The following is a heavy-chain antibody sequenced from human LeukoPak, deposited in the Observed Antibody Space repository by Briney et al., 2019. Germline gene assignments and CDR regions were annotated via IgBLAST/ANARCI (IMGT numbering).Heavy chain of an antibody. CDR1: GFTFSSYA. CDR3: AKDRYGGNDY. Sequence: GGSLRLSCAASGFTFSSYAMSWVRQAPGKGLEWVSTISGSGDNTYYADSVKGRFTISRDNSKNTLYLQMNSLRAEDTAVYYCAKDRYGGNDYWGQGTLVTVSS. CDR2: ISGSGDNT. J-gene: IGHJ4*02. V-gene: IGHV3-23*01. D-gene: IGHD4-23*01.